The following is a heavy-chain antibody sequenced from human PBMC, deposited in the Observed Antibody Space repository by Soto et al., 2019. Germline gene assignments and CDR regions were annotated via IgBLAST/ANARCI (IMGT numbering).Heavy chain of an antibody. V-gene: IGHV1-3*01. J-gene: IGHJ4*02. CDR1: GYTFTTYV. CDR3: ARAGDDCSTTNCYMIDY. CDR2: VNAGNGKT. D-gene: IGHD2-2*02. Sequence: GAPGKVSCKASGYTFTTYVMHWVRQAPGQRLEWMGWVNAGNGKTKYSQKFQGRVTITRDTSATTVYMELSSLRSEDTAVYYCARAGDDCSTTNCYMIDYWGQETLVSVS.